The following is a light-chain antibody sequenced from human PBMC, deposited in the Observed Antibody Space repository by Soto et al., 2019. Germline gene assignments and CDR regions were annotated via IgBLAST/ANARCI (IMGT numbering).Light chain of an antibody. CDR1: QGISSY. J-gene: IGKJ1*01. V-gene: IGKV1-9*01. Sequence: DIQLTQSPSFLAASVGDRVTITCRASQGISSYLAWYQQKPGKAPKLLISGASTLESGVPSRFSGSGSGTEFTLIISSLQSDDFATYYCQEYSSYWTFGQGTKVDIK. CDR2: GAS. CDR3: QEYSSYWT.